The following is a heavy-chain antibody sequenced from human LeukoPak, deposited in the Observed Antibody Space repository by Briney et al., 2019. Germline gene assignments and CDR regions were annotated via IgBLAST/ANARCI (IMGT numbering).Heavy chain of an antibody. D-gene: IGHD5-18*01. Sequence: PGGSLRLSCAASEFIVSINYMTWVRQAPGKGLECVSLIYSRGDTKYADSVKGRFTISRDNSKNTLYLQMSSLRTEDTAVYYCARVAIQLWLYYYYYMDVWGKGTTVTVSS. J-gene: IGHJ6*03. CDR2: IYSRGDT. CDR1: EFIVSINY. V-gene: IGHV3-66*01. CDR3: ARVAIQLWLYYYYYMDV.